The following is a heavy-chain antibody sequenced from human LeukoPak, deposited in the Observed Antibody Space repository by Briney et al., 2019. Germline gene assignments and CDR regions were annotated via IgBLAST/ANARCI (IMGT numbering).Heavy chain of an antibody. CDR2: INPNSGGT. Sequence: ASVKVSCKASGYTFTGYYMHWVRQAPGQGLEWMGWINPNSGGTKYAQKFQGRVTMTRDTSISTAYMELSRLRSDDTAVYYCAREELVGATIILFDYWGQGTLVTVSS. CDR1: GYTFTGYY. CDR3: AREELVGATIILFDY. V-gene: IGHV1-2*02. J-gene: IGHJ4*02. D-gene: IGHD1-26*01.